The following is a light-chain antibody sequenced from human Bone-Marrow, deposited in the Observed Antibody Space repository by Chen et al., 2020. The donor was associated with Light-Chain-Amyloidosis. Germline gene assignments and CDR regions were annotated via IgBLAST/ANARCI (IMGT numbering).Light chain of an antibody. V-gene: IGLV3-21*02. Sequence: SYVLPQPSSVSVAPGQTAPIACGGNNLGSTSVNWYQQTPGQAPLLVVYDDSDRPSGIPERLSGSNSGNTATLTISRVEAGDEADYYCQVWDRGSDRPVFGGGTKLTVL. CDR2: DDS. CDR3: QVWDRGSDRPV. CDR1: NLGSTS. J-gene: IGLJ3*02.